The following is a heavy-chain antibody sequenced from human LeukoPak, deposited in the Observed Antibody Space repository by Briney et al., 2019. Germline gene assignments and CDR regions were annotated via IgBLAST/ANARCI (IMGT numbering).Heavy chain of an antibody. Sequence: GGSLRLXCAASGFTYSSYWMLWVRQDPGKGLVSVSRINSDGSSTSYADSVKGRFTISRDNAKNTVYLQMNSLRAEDTAVYYCARSVNFWSGYPDYWGQGTLVTVSS. J-gene: IGHJ4*02. CDR1: GFTYSSYW. D-gene: IGHD3-3*01. V-gene: IGHV3-74*01. CDR3: ARSVNFWSGYPDY. CDR2: INSDGSST.